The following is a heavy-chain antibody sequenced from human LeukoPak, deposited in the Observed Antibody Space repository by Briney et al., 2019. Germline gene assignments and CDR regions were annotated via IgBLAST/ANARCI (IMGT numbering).Heavy chain of an antibody. V-gene: IGHV3-23*01. CDR3: AKDRQCSSSSCHGGFDH. Sequence: GGSLRLSCAASGFTFSSYAMSWVRQAPGKGLGWVSVISGSGGSAHRADSVKGRFTISRDVYQNMLYLQMNSLRAEDTAVYYCAKDRQCSSSSCHGGFDHWGQGTLVTVSS. CDR2: ISGSGGSA. J-gene: IGHJ4*02. CDR1: GFTFSSYA. D-gene: IGHD2-2*01.